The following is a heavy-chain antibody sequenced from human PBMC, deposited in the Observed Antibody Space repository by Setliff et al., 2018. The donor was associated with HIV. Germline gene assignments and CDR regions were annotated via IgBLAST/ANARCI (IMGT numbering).Heavy chain of an antibody. D-gene: IGHD6-13*01. V-gene: IGHV1-46*01. CDR3: ARDSDISSWFGTHNSYYYMDV. J-gene: IGHJ6*03. Sequence: PGPSVKVSCKASGYTFTSYYMHWVRQAPGQGLEWMGIINPSGGSTNYAQKFQGRITMTRDTSTSTVYMELSSLRSEDTAVYYCARDSDISSWFGTHNSYYYMDVWGKGTTVTVSS. CDR2: INPSGGST. CDR1: GYTFTSYY.